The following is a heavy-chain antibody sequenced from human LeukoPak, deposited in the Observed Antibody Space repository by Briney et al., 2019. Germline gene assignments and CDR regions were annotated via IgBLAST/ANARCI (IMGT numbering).Heavy chain of an antibody. V-gene: IGHV4-34*01. D-gene: IGHD2-2*01. CDR2: INHRGST. J-gene: IGHJ5*02. CDR1: GGSFSGYY. CDR3: ARKYQLHSFSWFDP. Sequence: SETLSLTCAVYGGSFSGYYWNWIRQPPGKGLEWIGEINHRGSTNYNPSLKSRVTISADTSKNQFSLKLSSVTAADTAVYYCARKYQLHSFSWFDPWGQGTLVAVSS.